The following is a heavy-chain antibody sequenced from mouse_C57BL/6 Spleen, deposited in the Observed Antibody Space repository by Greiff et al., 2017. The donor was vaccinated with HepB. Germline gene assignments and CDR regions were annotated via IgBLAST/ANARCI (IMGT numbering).Heavy chain of an antibody. CDR3: TLPYGNYVWFAY. Sequence: VKLMESGAELVRPGASVTLSCKASGYTFTDYEMHWVKQTPVHGLEWIGAIDPETGGTAYNQKFKGKAILTADKSSSTAYMELRSLTSEDSAVYYCTLPYGNYVWFAYWGQGTLVTVSA. CDR1: GYTFTDYE. CDR2: IDPETGGT. J-gene: IGHJ3*01. V-gene: IGHV1-15*01. D-gene: IGHD2-1*01.